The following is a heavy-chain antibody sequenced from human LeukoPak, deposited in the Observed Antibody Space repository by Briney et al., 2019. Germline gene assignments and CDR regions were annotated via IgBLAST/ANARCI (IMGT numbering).Heavy chain of an antibody. J-gene: IGHJ4*02. CDR1: GGSFSGYY. D-gene: IGHD3-3*01. Sequence: PSETLSLTCAVSGGSFSGYYWSWIRQPPGKGLEWIGEINHSGSTNYNPSLKSRVTISVDTSKNKFSLKLSSVTAADTAVYYCARGRKYYDFWSGYLDYWDQGTLVTVSS. V-gene: IGHV4-34*01. CDR2: INHSGST. CDR3: ARGRKYYDFWSGYLDY.